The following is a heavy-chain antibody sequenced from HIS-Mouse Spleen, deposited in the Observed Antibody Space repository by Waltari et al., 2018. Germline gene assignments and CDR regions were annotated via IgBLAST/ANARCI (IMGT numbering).Heavy chain of an antibody. V-gene: IGHV4-39*01. J-gene: IGHJ4*02. CDR3: ARHEGQQLVTSLFDY. CDR1: GGSISSSRYY. Sequence: QLQLQESGPGLVKPSETLSLTCPVSGGSISSSRYYWGWIRQPPGKGLEWIGSIYYSGSTYYNPSLKSRVTISVDTSKNQFSLKLSSVTAADTAVYYCARHEGQQLVTSLFDYWGQGTLVTVSS. CDR2: IYYSGST. D-gene: IGHD6-13*01.